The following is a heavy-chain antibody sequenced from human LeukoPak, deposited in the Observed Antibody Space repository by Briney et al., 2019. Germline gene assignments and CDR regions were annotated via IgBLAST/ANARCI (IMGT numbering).Heavy chain of an antibody. CDR3: ARDPPYYYGSGSSLDNWFDP. V-gene: IGHV1-69*04. CDR2: IIPILGIA. J-gene: IGHJ5*02. D-gene: IGHD3-10*01. Sequence: SVKVSCXASGGTFSSYTISWVRQAPGQGLEWMGRIIPILGIANYAQKFQGRVTITADKSTSTAYMELSSLRSEDTAVYYCARDPPYYYGSGSSLDNWFDPWGQGTLVTVSS. CDR1: GGTFSSYT.